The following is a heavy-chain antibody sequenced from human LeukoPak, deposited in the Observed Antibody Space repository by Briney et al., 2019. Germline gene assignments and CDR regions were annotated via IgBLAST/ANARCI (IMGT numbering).Heavy chain of an antibody. J-gene: IGHJ4*02. CDR2: IYYSGST. CDR3: AREEIAAAGTGFDY. V-gene: IGHV4-59*01. D-gene: IGHD6-13*01. Sequence: SETLSLTCTVSGGSISSYYRSWIRQPPGKGLEWIGYIYYSGSTNYNPSLKSRVTISVDTSKNQFSLKLSSVTAADTAVYYCAREEIAAAGTGFDYWGQGTLVTVSS. CDR1: GGSISSYY.